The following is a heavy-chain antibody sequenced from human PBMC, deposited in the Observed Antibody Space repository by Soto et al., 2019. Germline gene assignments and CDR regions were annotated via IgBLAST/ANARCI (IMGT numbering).Heavy chain of an antibody. CDR2: IYPGDSDT. D-gene: IGHD3-10*01. V-gene: IGHV5-51*01. J-gene: IGHJ6*02. Sequence: GGSLKISCKGSGYSFTSYWIGWVRQMPGKGLERMGIIYPGDSDTRYSPSFQGQVTISADKSISTAYLQWSSLKASDTAMYYCAGGGVRGVITRTRDYYGMDVWGQGTTVTVSS. CDR1: GYSFTSYW. CDR3: AGGGVRGVITRTRDYYGMDV.